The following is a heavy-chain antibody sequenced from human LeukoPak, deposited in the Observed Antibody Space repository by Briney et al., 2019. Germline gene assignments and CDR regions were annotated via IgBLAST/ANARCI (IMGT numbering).Heavy chain of an antibody. CDR3: ATQAHDDYYDSSGYYYGPFDY. CDR2: IIPIFGTA. J-gene: IGHJ4*02. Sequence: GASVKVSCKASGGTFSSYAISWVRQAPGQGLEWMGGIIPIFGTANYAQKFQGRVTITADESASTAYMELSSLRSEDTAVYYCATQAHDDYYDSSGYYYGPFDYWGQGTLVTVSS. CDR1: GGTFSSYA. D-gene: IGHD3-22*01. V-gene: IGHV1-69*13.